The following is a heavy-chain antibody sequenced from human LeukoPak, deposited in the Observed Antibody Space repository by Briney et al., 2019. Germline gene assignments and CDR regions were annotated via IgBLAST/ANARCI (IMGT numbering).Heavy chain of an antibody. V-gene: IGHV4-4*07. CDR1: GGSLSSYY. CDR2: IYTSGST. Sequence: MTSETPFPPCTVSGGSLSSYYWRWIRQPAGEGPGWIWRIYTSGSTNYNPSLKSRVTMSVDTSKNQFSLKLSSVTAADTAVYYCAREGIAVAGTSRWFDPWGQGTLVTVSS. J-gene: IGHJ5*02. D-gene: IGHD6-19*01. CDR3: AREGIAVAGTSRWFDP.